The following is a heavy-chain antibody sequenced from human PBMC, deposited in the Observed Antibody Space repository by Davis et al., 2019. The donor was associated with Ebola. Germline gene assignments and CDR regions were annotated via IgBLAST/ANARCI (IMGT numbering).Heavy chain of an antibody. V-gene: IGHV1-69*04. CDR1: AGIFSSYA. D-gene: IGHD2-2*02. CDR2: IIPILGIS. Sequence: SVQVSCKASAGIFSSYAISWVRHPPGQGLEWLGRIIPILGISNYAQKFQGRVTITADKSTSTAYMELSSLRSEDTAVYYCARVECSSTSCYTWNWFDPWGQGTLVTVSS. J-gene: IGHJ5*02. CDR3: ARVECSSTSCYTWNWFDP.